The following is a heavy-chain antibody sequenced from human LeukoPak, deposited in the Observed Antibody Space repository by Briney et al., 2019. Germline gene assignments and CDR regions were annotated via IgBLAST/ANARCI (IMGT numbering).Heavy chain of an antibody. D-gene: IGHD1-1*01. Sequence: GGSLRLSCAASEFTFSTYAMHWVRQAPGKGLEWVAVMSYDGTHKDYGDSVKGRFTISRDNSKNTLYLQMNSLRAEDTAVYYCAKDLEIDYAFDIWGQGTMVTVSS. CDR1: EFTFSTYA. V-gene: IGHV3-30-3*01. CDR2: MSYDGTHK. J-gene: IGHJ3*02. CDR3: AKDLEIDYAFDI.